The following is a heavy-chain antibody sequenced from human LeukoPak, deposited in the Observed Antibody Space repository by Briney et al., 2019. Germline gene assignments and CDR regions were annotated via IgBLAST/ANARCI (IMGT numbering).Heavy chain of an antibody. J-gene: IGHJ4*02. V-gene: IGHV4-59*01. D-gene: IGHD6-6*01. Sequence: SETLSLTCTVSGGSISSYYWSWIRQPPGKGLEWIGYIYYSGSTNYNPSLKSRVTISVDTTKNKFSLKLSSRTAADTAVYYCARVDPDSSSTPEVFDYWGQGGLVTVSS. CDR2: IYYSGST. CDR1: GGSISSYY. CDR3: ARVDPDSSSTPEVFDY.